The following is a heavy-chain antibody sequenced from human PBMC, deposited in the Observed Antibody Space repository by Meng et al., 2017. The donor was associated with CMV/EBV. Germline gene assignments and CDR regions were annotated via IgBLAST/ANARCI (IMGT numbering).Heavy chain of an antibody. CDR3: ARDPWYCSGGNCYYYYYGMDV. V-gene: IGHV1-18*01. Sequence: ASVKVSCKASGYTFTSYGISWVRQAPGQGLEWMGWISAYNGNTNYAQKLQGRVTMTTDTSTSTAYMELRSLRSDDTAVYYCARDPWYCSGGNCYYYYYGMDVWGQGTTVTVSS. CDR2: ISAYNGNT. J-gene: IGHJ6*02. D-gene: IGHD2-15*01. CDR1: GYTFTSYG.